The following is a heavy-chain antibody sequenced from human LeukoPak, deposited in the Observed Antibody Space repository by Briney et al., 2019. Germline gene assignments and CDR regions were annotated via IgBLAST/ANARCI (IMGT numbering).Heavy chain of an antibody. Sequence: AASVKVSCKASGYSFTSYGFTWVRRAPGQGLEWMGWVSAYDGSTNYAQKIRGRVTMTTDASKNTVYMELRSLRFDDAAVYYCARGGRGGMDVWGQGTTVTVPS. V-gene: IGHV1-18*01. J-gene: IGHJ6*02. CDR3: ARGGRGGMDV. CDR2: VSAYDGST. D-gene: IGHD3-10*01. CDR1: GYSFTSYG.